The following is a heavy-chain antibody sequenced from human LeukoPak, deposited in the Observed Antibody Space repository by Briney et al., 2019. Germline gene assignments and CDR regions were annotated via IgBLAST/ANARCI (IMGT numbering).Heavy chain of an antibody. J-gene: IGHJ4*02. CDR1: GFTFSSYA. CDR3: ARGGAAYFDY. V-gene: IGHV3-23*01. CDR2: ISGSGGST. Sequence: GGYLRLSCAASGFTFSSYAMSWVRQAPGKGLEWVSAISGSGGSTYYADSVKGRFTISRDNSKNTLYLQMNSLRAEDTAVYYCARGGAAYFDYWGQGTLVTVSS. D-gene: IGHD1-26*01.